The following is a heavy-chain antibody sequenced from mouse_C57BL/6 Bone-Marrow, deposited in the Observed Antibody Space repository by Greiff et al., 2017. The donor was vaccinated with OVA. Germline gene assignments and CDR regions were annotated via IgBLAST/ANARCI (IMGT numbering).Heavy chain of an antibody. J-gene: IGHJ3*01. CDR1: GYTFTSYW. CDR3: ARQLRLRRAWFAY. Sequence: QVQLKQPGAELVKPGASVKLSCKASGYTFTSYWMHWVKQRPGRGLEWIGRIDPNSGGTKYNEKFKSKATLTVDKPSSTAYMQLSSLTSEDSAVYYCARQLRLRRAWFAYWGQGTLVTVSA. CDR2: IDPNSGGT. D-gene: IGHD3-2*02. V-gene: IGHV1-72*01.